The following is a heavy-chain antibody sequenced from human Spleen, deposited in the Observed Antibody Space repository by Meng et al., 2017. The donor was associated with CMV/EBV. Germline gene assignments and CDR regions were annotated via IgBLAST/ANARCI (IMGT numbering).Heavy chain of an antibody. J-gene: IGHJ5*02. CDR2: ISAYNGET. D-gene: IGHD4-23*01. Sequence: CKASDYTFTSYGISWVRQAPGQGFEWMGWISAYNGETHYAQKVQGKVTMTTDTSTSTAHMELRSLTSDDTAVYYCARADYGGNWFDPWGQGTLVTVSS. CDR3: ARADYGGNWFDP. CDR1: DYTFTSYG. V-gene: IGHV1-18*01.